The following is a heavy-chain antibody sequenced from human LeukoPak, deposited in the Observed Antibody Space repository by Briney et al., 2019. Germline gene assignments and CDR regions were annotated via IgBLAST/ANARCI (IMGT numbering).Heavy chain of an antibody. CDR1: GGSISSYY. Sequence: SETLSLTCTVSGGSISSYYWSWSRQPAGKGLEWIGRIYTSGSTNYNPSLKSRVTMSVDTSKNQFSLKLSSVTAADTAVYYCARISGYSGYVHFDYWGQGTLVTVSS. J-gene: IGHJ4*02. CDR2: IYTSGST. CDR3: ARISGYSGYVHFDY. D-gene: IGHD5-12*01. V-gene: IGHV4-4*07.